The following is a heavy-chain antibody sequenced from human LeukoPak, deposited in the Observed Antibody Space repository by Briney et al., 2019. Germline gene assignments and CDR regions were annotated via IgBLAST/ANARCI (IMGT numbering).Heavy chain of an antibody. CDR3: APIAYSSGWYGDFDY. V-gene: IGHV3-74*01. CDR2: INSDGSST. J-gene: IGHJ4*02. Sequence: GGSLRLSCAASGFTFSSYWMHWVRQAPGKGLVWISRINSDGSSTSYADSVKGRFTISRDNAKNTLYLQMNSLRAEDTAVYYCAPIAYSSGWYGDFDYWGQGTLVTASS. D-gene: IGHD6-19*01. CDR1: GFTFSSYW.